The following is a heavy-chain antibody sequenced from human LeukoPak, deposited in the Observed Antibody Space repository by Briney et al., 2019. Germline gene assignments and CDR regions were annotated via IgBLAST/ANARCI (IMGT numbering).Heavy chain of an antibody. V-gene: IGHV1-2*02. CDR1: GYTFTGYY. Sequence: ASVKVSCKASGYTFTGYYMHWVRQAPGQGLEWMGWINPNSGGTNYAQMFQGRVTMTRDTSISTAYMELSRLRSDDTAVYYCASNIAAAGKAFDYWGQGTLVTVSS. D-gene: IGHD6-13*01. J-gene: IGHJ4*02. CDR2: INPNSGGT. CDR3: ASNIAAAGKAFDY.